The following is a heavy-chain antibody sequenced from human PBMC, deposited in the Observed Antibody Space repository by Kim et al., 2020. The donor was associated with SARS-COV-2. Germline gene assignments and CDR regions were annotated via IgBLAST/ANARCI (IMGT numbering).Heavy chain of an antibody. CDR2: ISAYNGNT. V-gene: IGHV1-18*01. CDR3: ARGIVVVPAAHTHYYYYGMDV. J-gene: IGHJ6*02. Sequence: ASVKVSCKASGYTFTSYGISWVRQAPGQGLEWMGWISAYNGNTNYAQKLQGRVTMTTDTSTSTAYMELRSLRSDDTAVYYCARGIVVVPAAHTHYYYYGMDVWGQGTTVTVSS. D-gene: IGHD2-2*01. CDR1: GYTFTSYG.